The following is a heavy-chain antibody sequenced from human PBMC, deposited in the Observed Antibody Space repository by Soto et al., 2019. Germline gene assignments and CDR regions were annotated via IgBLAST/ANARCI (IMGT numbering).Heavy chain of an antibody. V-gene: IGHV1-2*02. J-gene: IGHJ4*02. CDR3: ARDEQTGANYYLDY. CDR2: ISPHSGGP. D-gene: IGHD7-27*01. CDR1: GYTFTGYY. Sequence: ASVKVSCKASGYTFTGYYIHWVRQAPGQGLEWMGGISPHSGGPNYAQRFQGRVTMTRDTSMTTVYMEMSGLTSDDTAVYYCARDEQTGANYYLDYWGQGTLVTVSS.